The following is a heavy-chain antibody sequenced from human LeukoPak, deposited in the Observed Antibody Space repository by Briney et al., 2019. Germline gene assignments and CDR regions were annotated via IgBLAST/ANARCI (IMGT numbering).Heavy chain of an antibody. CDR2: IRYDGSST. Sequence: GGSLRLSCAASGFTFSNYAMHWVRQAPGKGLEWVAYIRYDGSSTYYADFVKGRFTISRDNSKNTLYLQMNSLRAEDTAVYYCAKEGSSSWGNYYYYYYMDVWGKGTTVTISS. CDR3: AKEGSSSWGNYYYYYYMDV. V-gene: IGHV3-30*02. CDR1: GFTFSNYA. J-gene: IGHJ6*03. D-gene: IGHD6-13*01.